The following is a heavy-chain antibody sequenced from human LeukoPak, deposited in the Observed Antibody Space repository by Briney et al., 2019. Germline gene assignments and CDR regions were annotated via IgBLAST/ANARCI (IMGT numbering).Heavy chain of an antibody. CDR1: GFTFSSYS. CDR3: ASYGVGSAFDI. D-gene: IGHD4-17*01. J-gene: IGHJ3*02. Sequence: GGSLRLSCAASGFTFSSYSMNWVRQAPGKGLEWVSSISSSSSYIYYADSVKGRSTISRDNAKNSLYLQMNSLRAEDTAVYYCASYGVGSAFDIWGQGTMVTVSS. V-gene: IGHV3-21*01. CDR2: ISSSSSYI.